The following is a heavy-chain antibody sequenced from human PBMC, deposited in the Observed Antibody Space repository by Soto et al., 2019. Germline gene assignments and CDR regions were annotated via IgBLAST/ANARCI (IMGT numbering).Heavy chain of an antibody. CDR3: ASRASSGGSCSVDWFDP. D-gene: IGHD2-15*01. CDR1: GFTFSSYW. Sequence: EVQLVESGGGLVQPGGSLRLSCAASGFTFSSYWMHWVRQAPGKGLVWVSRINSDGSSTSYADSVKGRFTISRDNAKKTLDVQMNSLRAEDTAVYYCASRASSGGSCSVDWFDPWGQGALVTVSS. CDR2: INSDGSST. J-gene: IGHJ5*02. V-gene: IGHV3-74*01.